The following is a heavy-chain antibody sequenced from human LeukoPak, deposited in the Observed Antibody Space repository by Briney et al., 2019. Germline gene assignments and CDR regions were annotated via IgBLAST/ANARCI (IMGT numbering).Heavy chain of an antibody. J-gene: IGHJ4*02. Sequence: SETLSLTCTVSGDPISSSSYYWVWIRQPPGKGLEWIGNIYYSGDTYYNPSLKSRITISVDTSMNQFSLRLTSATAADTGLYLCARLGGGVSIEFWGQGTLVTVSS. CDR1: GDPISSSSYY. CDR3: ARLGGGVSIEF. D-gene: IGHD3-16*01. CDR2: IYYSGDT. V-gene: IGHV4-39*01.